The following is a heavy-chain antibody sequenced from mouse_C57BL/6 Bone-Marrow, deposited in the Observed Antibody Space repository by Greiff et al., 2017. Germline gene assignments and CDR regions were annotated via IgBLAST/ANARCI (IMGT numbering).Heavy chain of an antibody. CDR2: IHPNSGST. CDR1: GYTFTSYW. D-gene: IGHD1-1*01. CDR3: ARSTTVVATDY. J-gene: IGHJ2*01. V-gene: IGHV1-64*01. Sequence: VQLQQPGAELVKPGASVKLSCKASGYTFTSYWMHWVKQRPGQGLEWIGMIHPNSGSTNYNEKFKSKATLTVDQSSSTAYLQLSSLTSEDSAVYYCARSTTVVATDYWGQGTTLTVSS.